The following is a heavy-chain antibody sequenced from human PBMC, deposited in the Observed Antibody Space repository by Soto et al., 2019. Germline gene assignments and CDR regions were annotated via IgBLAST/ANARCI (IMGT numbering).Heavy chain of an antibody. CDR3: ARARADYYDSSGYPLGY. D-gene: IGHD3-22*01. CDR2: IKQDGSEK. Sequence: EVQLVESGGGLVQPGGSLRLSCAASGFTFSSYWMSWVRQAPGKGLEWVANIKQDGSEKYYVDSVKGRFTISRDNAKNSLYLKMNCLRAEDTAVYYCARARADYYDSSGYPLGYWGQGTLVTVSS. CDR1: GFTFSSYW. V-gene: IGHV3-7*04. J-gene: IGHJ4*02.